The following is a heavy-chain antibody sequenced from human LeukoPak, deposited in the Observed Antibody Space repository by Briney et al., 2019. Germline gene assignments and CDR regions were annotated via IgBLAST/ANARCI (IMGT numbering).Heavy chain of an antibody. V-gene: IGHV3-48*04. J-gene: IGHJ4*02. CDR3: ARDDNSNGWPSKEYFDY. CDR2: ISSSSSSI. Sequence: PGGSLRLSCAASGFTSSSYSMNWVRQAPGKGLEWVSYISSSSSSIYYADSVKGRFTISRDNAKNSLYLQMNSLRAEDTAVYYCARDDNSNGWPSKEYFDYWGQGALVTVSS. D-gene: IGHD6-19*01. CDR1: GFTSSSYS.